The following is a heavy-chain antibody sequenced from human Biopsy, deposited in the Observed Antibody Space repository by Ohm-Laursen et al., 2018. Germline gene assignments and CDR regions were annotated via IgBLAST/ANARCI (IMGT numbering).Heavy chain of an antibody. D-gene: IGHD3-22*01. CDR1: GGSLSSYY. CDR2: IYSSGST. Sequence: SETLSLTCTVSGGSLSSYYWSWIRQPAEEGLEWIGRIYSSGSTNYNPSLKSRVTLSMDTSKRQFSLKLSFLTAADTAVYYCARWTPEYDSSRYYLDAFDIWGQGTKVTVSS. J-gene: IGHJ3*02. CDR3: ARWTPEYDSSRYYLDAFDI. V-gene: IGHV4-4*07.